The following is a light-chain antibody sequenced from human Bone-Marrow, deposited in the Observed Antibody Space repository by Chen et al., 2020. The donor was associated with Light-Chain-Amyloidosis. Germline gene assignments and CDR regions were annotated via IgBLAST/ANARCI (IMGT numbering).Light chain of an antibody. CDR1: DLPTQD. V-gene: IGLV3-25*03. CDR2: RDT. CDR3: QSADSSGTYEVI. J-gene: IGLJ2*01. Sequence: SYELTQPPPVSVSPGQTARITCPGDDLPTQDAYWYQQKPGQAPVLVIHRDTERPSGIPERFSGSSSGKTATLTISGVQAEDEADYHCQSADSSGTYEVIFGGGTKLTVL.